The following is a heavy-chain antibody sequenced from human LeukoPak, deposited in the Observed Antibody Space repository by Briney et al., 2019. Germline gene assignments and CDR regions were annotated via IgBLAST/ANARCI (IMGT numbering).Heavy chain of an antibody. D-gene: IGHD1-14*01. CDR2: TSSNGGST. CDR3: VKHGEPYYYYGMDV. J-gene: IGHJ6*02. CDR1: GFTFSSYA. V-gene: IGHV3-64D*06. Sequence: PGGSLRLSCSASGFTFSSYAMHWVRQAPGKGLEYVSATSSNGGSTYYADSVKGRFTISRDNSKNTLYLQMSSLRAEDTAVYYCVKHGEPYYYYGMDVWGQGTTVTVSS.